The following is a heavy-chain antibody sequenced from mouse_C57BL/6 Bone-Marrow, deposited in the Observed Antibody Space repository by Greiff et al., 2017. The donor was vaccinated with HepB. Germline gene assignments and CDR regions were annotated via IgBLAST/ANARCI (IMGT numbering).Heavy chain of an antibody. Sequence: QVQLQQPGAELVKPGASVKLSCKASGYTFTGYWMQWVKQRPGQGLEWIGEIDPSDSYTNYNQKFKGKATMTVDTSSSTTYMQLSSLTSEDSAVYYCARERNYYGSLDYWGQGTTLTVSS. CDR2: IDPSDSYT. CDR3: ARERNYYGSLDY. V-gene: IGHV1-50*01. CDR1: GYTFTGYW. D-gene: IGHD1-1*01. J-gene: IGHJ2*01.